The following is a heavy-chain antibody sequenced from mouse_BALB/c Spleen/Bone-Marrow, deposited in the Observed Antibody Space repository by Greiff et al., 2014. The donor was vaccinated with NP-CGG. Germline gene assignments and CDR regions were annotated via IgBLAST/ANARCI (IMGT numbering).Heavy chain of an antibody. V-gene: IGHV1-82*01. D-gene: IGHD1-1*01. J-gene: IGHJ4*01. CDR2: IYPGDGDT. CDR1: GYAFSSSW. Sequence: LQESGPELVKPGASVKISCTGSGYAFSSSWMNWVKQRPGQGLEWIGRIYPGDGDTNSNGRFKGKATLTADRSSNTAYMQLSSLTSVDSAVYFCARSAYYGSSYGAMDYWGQGTSVTVPS. CDR3: ARSAYYGSSYGAMDY.